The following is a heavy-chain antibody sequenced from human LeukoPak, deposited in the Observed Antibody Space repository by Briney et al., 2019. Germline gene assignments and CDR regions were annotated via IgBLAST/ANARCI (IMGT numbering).Heavy chain of an antibody. J-gene: IGHJ4*02. Sequence: GGSLRLSCATSGFTFTAFWMHWVRQAPGKGLVWVSRINHDGSNTNYADSVKGRFTISRDNAKNTVYLQMNSLRAEDTAVYYCVRDWGYDSSGYWQKYFDTWGQGTLVTVSS. CDR2: INHDGSNT. D-gene: IGHD3-22*01. CDR1: GFTFTAFW. V-gene: IGHV3-74*01. CDR3: VRDWGYDSSGYWQKYFDT.